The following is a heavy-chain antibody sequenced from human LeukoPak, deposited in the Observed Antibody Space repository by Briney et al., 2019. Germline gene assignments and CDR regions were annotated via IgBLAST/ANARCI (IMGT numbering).Heavy chain of an antibody. J-gene: IGHJ4*02. CDR2: INPNSGGT. Sequence: ASVKVSCKASGYTFTGYYMHWVRQAPGQGLEWMGWINPNSGGTNYAQKFQGRVTMTRDTSTSTVYMELSSLRSEDTAVYYCARGAITHYYSFDHWGQGTLVTVSS. CDR1: GYTFTGYY. CDR3: ARGAITHYYSFDH. D-gene: IGHD3-10*01. V-gene: IGHV1-2*02.